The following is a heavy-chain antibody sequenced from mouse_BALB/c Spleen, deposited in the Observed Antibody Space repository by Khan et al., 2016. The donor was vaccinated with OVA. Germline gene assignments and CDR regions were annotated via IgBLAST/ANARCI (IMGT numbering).Heavy chain of an antibody. V-gene: IGHV1S41*01. Sequence: DLVKPGASVKLSCKASGYTFTSYWINWIKQRPGQGLEWIGRIAPGSGSTSYNEMFTDKTTLTVVTSSSTAYIQLISLSSEDSAVYFCARSNSCGRGLYAMDYWGQGTSVAVSS. J-gene: IGHJ4*01. D-gene: IGHD1-1*02. CDR2: IAPGSGST. CDR1: GYTFTSYW. CDR3: ARSNSCGRGLYAMDY.